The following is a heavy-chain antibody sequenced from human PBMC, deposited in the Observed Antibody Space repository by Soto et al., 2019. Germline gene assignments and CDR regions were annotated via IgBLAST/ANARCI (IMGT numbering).Heavy chain of an antibody. CDR3: ARLSITIFGAWSWNTWFDP. CDR1: GGSISSSSYY. CDR2: IYYSGST. D-gene: IGHD3-3*01. V-gene: IGHV4-39*01. J-gene: IGHJ5*02. Sequence: SETLSLTCTVSGGSISSSSYYWVWIRQPPGKGLEWIGSIYYSGSTYYNPSLKSRVTISVDTSKNQFSLKLSSVTAADTAVYYCARLSITIFGAWSWNTWFDPWGQGTLVPVSS.